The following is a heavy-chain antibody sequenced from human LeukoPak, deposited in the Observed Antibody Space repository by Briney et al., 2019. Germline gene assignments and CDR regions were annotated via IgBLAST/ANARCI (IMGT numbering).Heavy chain of an antibody. Sequence: GESLQISCKGSGYRFTNYWIGWVRQMPGKGLEWMGIIYPGDSDTRYSPSFQGQVTFSADKSISTAYLQWSSLKASDSAMYYCARQEGYWFDPGGQGTLVTVSS. CDR2: IYPGDSDT. J-gene: IGHJ5*02. V-gene: IGHV5-51*01. CDR1: GYRFTNYW. CDR3: ARQEGYWFDP.